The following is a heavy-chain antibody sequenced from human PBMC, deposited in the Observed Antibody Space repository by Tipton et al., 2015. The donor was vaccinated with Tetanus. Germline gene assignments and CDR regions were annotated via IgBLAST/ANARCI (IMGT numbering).Heavy chain of an antibody. CDR3: ARDRGQQFVSDWFDP. V-gene: IGHV4-30-2*01. J-gene: IGHJ5*02. CDR1: GGSINSPDYS. D-gene: IGHD6-6*01. Sequence: TLFLTCTVSGGSINSPDYSWGWIRQPPGKGLEWIGYIYQSGSTSYNPSLATRVTITADKSKNQFSLNLGSVTAADTAVYYCARDRGQQFVSDWFDPWGQGTLVTVSS. CDR2: IYQSGST.